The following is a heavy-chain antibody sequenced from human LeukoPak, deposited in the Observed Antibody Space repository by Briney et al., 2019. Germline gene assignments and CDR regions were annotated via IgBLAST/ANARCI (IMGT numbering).Heavy chain of an antibody. J-gene: IGHJ6*03. Sequence: SETLSLTCAVSGGSFSGYYWSWIRHPPGKGLERIGEINHSGSTNYNPSLKSRVTISVDTSKNQFSLKLSSVTAADTAVYYCARDITIFGVVQSPWGNMDVWGKGTMVTVSS. D-gene: IGHD3-3*01. CDR1: GGSFSGYY. CDR2: INHSGST. V-gene: IGHV4-34*01. CDR3: ARDITIFGVVQSPWGNMDV.